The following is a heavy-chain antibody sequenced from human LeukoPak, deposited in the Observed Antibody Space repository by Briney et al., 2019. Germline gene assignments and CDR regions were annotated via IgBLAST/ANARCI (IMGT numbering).Heavy chain of an antibody. CDR1: GGSISSYY. Sequence: SETLSLTCTVSGGSISSYYWSWIRQPPGKGLEWIGYIYYSGSTNYNPSLKSRVTISVDTSKNQFSLKLSSVTAADTAVYYCARRRPSQNIFDYWGQGTLVTVSS. V-gene: IGHV4-59*08. J-gene: IGHJ4*02. CDR3: ARRRPSQNIFDY. D-gene: IGHD1/OR15-1a*01. CDR2: IYYSGST.